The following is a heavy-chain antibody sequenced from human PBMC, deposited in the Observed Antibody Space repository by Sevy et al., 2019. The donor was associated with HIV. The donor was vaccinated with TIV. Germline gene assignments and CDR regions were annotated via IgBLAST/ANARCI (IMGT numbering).Heavy chain of an antibody. J-gene: IGHJ4*02. V-gene: IGHV4-38-2*01. CDR2: IYHSGST. CDR1: GYSISSGYY. Sequence: SETLSLTCAVSGYSISSGYYWGWIRQPPGKGLEWIGSIYHSGSTYYNPSLKSRVTISVDTSKNQFSLKLSSVTAADTAGYYCARIYDSSGQFDYWGQGTLVTVSS. D-gene: IGHD3-22*01. CDR3: ARIYDSSGQFDY.